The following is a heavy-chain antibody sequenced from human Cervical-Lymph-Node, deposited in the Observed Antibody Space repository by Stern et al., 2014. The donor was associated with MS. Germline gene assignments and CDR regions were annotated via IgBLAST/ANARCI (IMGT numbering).Heavy chain of an antibody. V-gene: IGHV5-51*01. D-gene: IGHD3-10*01. J-gene: IGHJ5*02. CDR1: GDSFSSHW. CDR2: IHPADSDT. Sequence: EMQLVESGAEMKKPGESLRISCKDSGDSFSSHWIGWVRQMPGKGLEWMGNIHPADSDTRYSPSFQGQVIISVDKSVNTAYLQWTSLKASDTATYYCARRGSYYWFDTWGQGTLVTVSS. CDR3: ARRGSYYWFDT.